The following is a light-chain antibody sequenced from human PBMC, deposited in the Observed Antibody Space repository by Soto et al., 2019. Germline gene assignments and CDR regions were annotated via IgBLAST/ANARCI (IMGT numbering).Light chain of an antibody. CDR2: DAP. J-gene: IGKJ3*01. Sequence: DMQMTQSPSSLSASVGDRVTITCQASQDVKTYLNWYQQKPGKVPKLLIYDAPKLEAGVPSRFRGSGSGTDFTLTITSLQPEDTATYYCQEYGVVPRFGPGTKLNIK. V-gene: IGKV1-33*01. CDR1: QDVKTY. CDR3: QEYGVVPR.